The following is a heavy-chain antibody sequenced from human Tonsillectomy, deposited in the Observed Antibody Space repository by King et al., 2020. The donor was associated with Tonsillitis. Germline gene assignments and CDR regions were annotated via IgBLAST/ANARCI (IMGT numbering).Heavy chain of an antibody. CDR1: GFTFSSYA. V-gene: IGHV3-30-3*01. D-gene: IGHD6-13*01. CDR2: ISYDGSNK. Sequence: VQLVESGGGVVQPGRSLRLSCAASGFTFSSYAMHWVRQAPGKGLEWVAVISYDGSNKYYADSVKGRFTISRDNSKNTLYLQMNSLRAEDTAVYYCARGGGSSWYHLGYFQHWGQGTLVTVSS. CDR3: ARGGGSSWYHLGYFQH. J-gene: IGHJ1*01.